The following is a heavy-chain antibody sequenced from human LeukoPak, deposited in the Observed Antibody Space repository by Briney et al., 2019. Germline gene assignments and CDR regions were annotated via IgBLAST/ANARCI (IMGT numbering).Heavy chain of an antibody. J-gene: IGHJ4*02. CDR2: FDPEDGET. CDR3: ATEGSITGTTAFYNY. Sequence: ASVKVSCKVSGYTLTELSMHWVRQAPGKGLEWMGGFDPEDGETIYAQKFQGRVTMTEDTSTDTAYMELSSLRSEDTAVYYCATEGSITGTTAFYNYWGQGTLVTVSS. D-gene: IGHD1-7*01. CDR1: GYTLTELS. V-gene: IGHV1-24*01.